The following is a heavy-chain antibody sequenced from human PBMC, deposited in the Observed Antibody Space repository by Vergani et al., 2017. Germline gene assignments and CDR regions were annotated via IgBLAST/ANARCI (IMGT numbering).Heavy chain of an antibody. CDR2: IIPTFGTA. D-gene: IGHD3-3*01. Sequence: QVQLVQSGAEVKKPGSSLILSCKASGCSFKNYAFSWVRQAPGQGLEWLGGIIPTFGTATYAQRFQGRVTITADESTSTAYMDLTSLRLEDTAVYYCASNTYWSGNGEDHWGQGTLITVSS. V-gene: IGHV1-69*01. J-gene: IGHJ4*02. CDR1: GCSFKNYA. CDR3: ASNTYWSGNGEDH.